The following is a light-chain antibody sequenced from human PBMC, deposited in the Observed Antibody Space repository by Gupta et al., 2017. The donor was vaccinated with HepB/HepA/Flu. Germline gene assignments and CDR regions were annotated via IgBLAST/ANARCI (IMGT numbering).Light chain of an antibody. V-gene: IGLV1-47*01. CDR2: RDD. CDR3: AAWDDSLGIRWV. J-gene: IGLJ3*02. CDR1: NSNIGPNY. Sequence: QSVLTQPPSVSGTPGQRVTISCSGTNSNIGPNYVYWYQQLPRSAPKLLIRRDDQRPSGTPDRFSGSTSGTSASLVITGLRSEDEADYYCAAWDDSLGIRWVFGGGTKVTVL.